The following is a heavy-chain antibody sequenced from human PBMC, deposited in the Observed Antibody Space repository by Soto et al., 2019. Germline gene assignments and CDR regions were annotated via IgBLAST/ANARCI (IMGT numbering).Heavy chain of an antibody. CDR1: GFTFSSYW. Sequence: EVQLVESGGGLVQPGGSLRLSCAASGFTFSSYWMHWVRQAPGKGLVWVSSINTDASSTSYADPVKGRFTISRDNAKNTLYLQMNSVRAEDTAVYYCARLPNKSPQNWGQGTRVIVSP. CDR3: ARLPNKSPQN. J-gene: IGHJ1*01. CDR2: INTDASST. V-gene: IGHV3-74*01.